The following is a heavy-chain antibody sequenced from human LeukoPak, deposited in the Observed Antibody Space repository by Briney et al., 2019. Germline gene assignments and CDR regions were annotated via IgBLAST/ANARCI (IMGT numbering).Heavy chain of an antibody. V-gene: IGHV1-69*06. J-gene: IGHJ4*02. CDR1: GGTFSSYA. Sequence: GTSVKVSCKASGGTFSSYAIRWVRQAPGQGLEWMGGIIPIFGTANYAQKFQGRVTITADKSTSTAYMELSSLRSEDTAVYYCARDSMMITFGGVIVNTHYFDYWAREPWSPSPQ. CDR3: ARDSMMITFGGVIVNTHYFDY. D-gene: IGHD3-16*02. CDR2: IIPIFGTA.